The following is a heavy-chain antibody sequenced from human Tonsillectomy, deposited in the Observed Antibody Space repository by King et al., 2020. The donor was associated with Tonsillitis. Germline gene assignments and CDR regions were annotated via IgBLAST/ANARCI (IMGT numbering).Heavy chain of an antibody. CDR1: GGSITSGDFY. Sequence: QLQESGPGLVKPSQTLSLTCSVSGGSITSGDFYWSWIRQSPGKGLEWIGYIYNSGNTYYNPSLKSRVTMSMDTSTNQFSLNLTSVTAADTAVYYCVRDQWLSAARDVFYALDVWGQGTAVTVSS. D-gene: IGHD5-12*01. V-gene: IGHV4-30-4*01. J-gene: IGHJ6*02. CDR2: IYNSGNT. CDR3: VRDQWLSAARDVFYALDV.